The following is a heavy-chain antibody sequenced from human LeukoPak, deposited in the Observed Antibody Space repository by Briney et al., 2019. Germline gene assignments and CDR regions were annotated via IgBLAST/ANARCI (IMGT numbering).Heavy chain of an antibody. J-gene: IGHJ4*02. CDR3: AKIDNNLDFY. CDR2: IRGDGSNS. V-gene: IGHV3-30*02. D-gene: IGHD1/OR15-1a*01. CDR1: GLSFSS. Sequence: GGSLRLSCAVSGLSFSSIHWVRQAPGKGLDWVAFIRGDGSNSYYADSVKGRFSVSRDGPKNTVSLQMNSLRAEDTAVYFCAKIDNNLDFYWGQGTLVTVSS.